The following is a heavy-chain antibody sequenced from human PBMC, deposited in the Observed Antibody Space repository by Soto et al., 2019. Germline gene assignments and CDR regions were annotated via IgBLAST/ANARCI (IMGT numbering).Heavy chain of an antibody. D-gene: IGHD2-8*01. CDR3: ASSYLYCTNGVCFDY. J-gene: IGHJ4*02. CDR2: IYSGGST. V-gene: IGHV3-53*01. CDR1: GFTVSSNY. Sequence: GSLRLCCAASGFTVSSNYMSWVRQAPGKGLEWVSVIYSGGSTYYADSVKGRFTISRDNSKNTLYLQMNSLRAEDTAVYYCASSYLYCTNGVCFDYWGQGTLVTVSS.